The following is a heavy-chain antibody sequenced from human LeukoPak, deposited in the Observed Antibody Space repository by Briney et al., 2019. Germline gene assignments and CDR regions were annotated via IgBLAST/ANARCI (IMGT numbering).Heavy chain of an antibody. CDR2: IYYSGTT. CDR1: GGSISSSNYY. J-gene: IGHJ6*03. V-gene: IGHV4-39*01. CDR3: ARQVSDYFYYYIDV. Sequence: PSETLSLTCSVSGGSISSSNYYWNWIRQPPGKGLEGVGSIYYSGTTYYNSSLKSRVTISEDTSKNRFSLMLTSVTAADTAVYYCARQVSDYFYYYIDVWGEGTTVIVSS.